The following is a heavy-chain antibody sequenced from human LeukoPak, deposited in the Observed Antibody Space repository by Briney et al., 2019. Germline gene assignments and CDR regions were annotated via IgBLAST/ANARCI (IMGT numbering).Heavy chain of an antibody. V-gene: IGHV3-9*01. J-gene: IGHJ4*02. CDR3: VKVAKYYYGSETYYFFEH. D-gene: IGHD3-10*01. CDR2: ISWNSGSI. CDR1: GFTFDDYA. Sequence: GGSLRLSCAASGFTFDDYAMHWVRQAPGKGLEWVSGISWNSGSIGYADSVKGRFTISRDNAKNSLDLQMNSLRVEDTGIYYCVKVAKYYYGSETYYFFEHWGQGTPVTASS.